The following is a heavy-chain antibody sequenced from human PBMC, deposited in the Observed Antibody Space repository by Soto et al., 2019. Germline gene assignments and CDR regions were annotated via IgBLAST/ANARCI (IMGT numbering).Heavy chain of an antibody. CDR1: GFSLSTSGVG. Sequence: QITLKESGPTLVKPTQTLTLTCTFSGFSLSTSGVGVGWIRQPPGKALEWLALIYWNDDKRYSPSLKSRLTITKDTSKNQVVLTITNMDPVDTATYYCAHSQEEQGYCSGGSCVWFDPWGQGTLVTVSS. J-gene: IGHJ5*02. D-gene: IGHD2-15*01. V-gene: IGHV2-5*01. CDR2: IYWNDDK. CDR3: AHSQEEQGYCSGGSCVWFDP.